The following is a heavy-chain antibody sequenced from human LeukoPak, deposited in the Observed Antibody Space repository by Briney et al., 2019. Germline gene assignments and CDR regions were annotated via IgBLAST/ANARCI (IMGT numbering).Heavy chain of an antibody. D-gene: IGHD3-22*01. CDR3: ANGEVYYYDSSGYYSGNY. CDR2: ISTGGSTM. V-gene: IGHV3-48*01. CDR1: GFTFRSYS. Sequence: GGSLRLSCGASGFTFRSYSMSWVRQAPGKGLEWISYISTGGSTMYYADSVKGRFTIARDDAQNSLSLQMNSLRAEDTAVYYCANGEVYYYDSSGYYSGNYWGQGTLVTVSS. J-gene: IGHJ4*02.